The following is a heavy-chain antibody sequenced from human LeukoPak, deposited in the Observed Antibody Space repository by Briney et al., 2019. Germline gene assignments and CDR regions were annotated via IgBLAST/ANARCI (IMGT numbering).Heavy chain of an antibody. V-gene: IGHV3-9*01. Sequence: PGGSLRLSCAASGFTFDDYAMHWVRQAPGKGLEWVSGISWNSGSIGYADSVKGRFTISRDNAKNSLYLQMNSLRAEDTALYHCARLRSPSYYYYMDVWGKGTTVTVSS. CDR2: ISWNSGSI. D-gene: IGHD2-21*02. J-gene: IGHJ6*03. CDR1: GFTFDDYA. CDR3: ARLRSPSYYYYMDV.